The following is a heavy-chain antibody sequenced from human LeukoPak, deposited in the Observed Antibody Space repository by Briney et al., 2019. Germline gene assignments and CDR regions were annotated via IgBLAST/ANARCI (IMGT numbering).Heavy chain of an antibody. CDR3: ARGPRQGCAGDCQPFDY. Sequence: QPGGSLRLSCAASGFSVSNNYMSWVRQAPGQGLEWVSVIYTGGSTHYADSVKGRFIISRDNSKNTVYLQMNSLRADDTAVYFCARGPRQGCAGDCQPFDYWGQGALVTVSS. CDR1: GFSVSNNY. CDR2: IYTGGST. J-gene: IGHJ4*02. V-gene: IGHV3-53*01. D-gene: IGHD2-21*02.